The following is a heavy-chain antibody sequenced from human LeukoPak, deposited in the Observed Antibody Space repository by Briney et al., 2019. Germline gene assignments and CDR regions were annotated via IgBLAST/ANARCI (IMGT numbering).Heavy chain of an antibody. J-gene: IGHJ4*02. Sequence: SETLSLTCTVSGGSISSYYRSWIRQPAGKGLEWIGRIYTSGSTNYNPSLKSRVTMSVDTSKNQFSLKLSSVTAADTAVYYCARDGEYYYDSRLSYYFDYWGQGTLVTVSS. CDR3: ARDGEYYYDSRLSYYFDY. D-gene: IGHD3-22*01. CDR1: GGSISSYY. CDR2: IYTSGST. V-gene: IGHV4-4*07.